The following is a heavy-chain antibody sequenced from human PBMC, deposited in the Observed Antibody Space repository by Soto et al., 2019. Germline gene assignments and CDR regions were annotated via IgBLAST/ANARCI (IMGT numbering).Heavy chain of an antibody. V-gene: IGHV4-30-4*01. Sequence: HVQLQESGPGLVKPSQTLSLTCNVSGGSISSGDYFWNWIRQPPGKGLEWIGYIYHSGSTYYNPPLRSRVTISIDTSNSQFSLKLASVTAADTAVNYCASGPITGTTDSWGQGTLVTVS. CDR1: GGSISSGDYF. D-gene: IGHD1-7*01. J-gene: IGHJ4*02. CDR3: ASGPITGTTDS. CDR2: IYHSGST.